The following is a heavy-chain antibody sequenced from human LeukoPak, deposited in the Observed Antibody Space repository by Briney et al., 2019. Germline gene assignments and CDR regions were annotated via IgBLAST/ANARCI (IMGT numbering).Heavy chain of an antibody. V-gene: IGHV1-46*01. CDR1: GYTFTSYY. Sequence: ASVKVSCKASGYTFTSYYMHWVRQAPGQGLEWMGIINPSGGSTSYAQKFQGRVTMTRDTSTSTVYMELSSLRSDDTAVYYCARTLGYCSSTSCYGGDYDAFDIWGQGTMVTVSS. J-gene: IGHJ3*02. CDR2: INPSGGST. D-gene: IGHD2-2*01. CDR3: ARTLGYCSSTSCYGGDYDAFDI.